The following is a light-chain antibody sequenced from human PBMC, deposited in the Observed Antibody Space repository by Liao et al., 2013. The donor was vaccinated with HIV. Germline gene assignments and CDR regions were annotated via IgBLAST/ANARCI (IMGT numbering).Light chain of an antibody. CDR2: QDS. Sequence: SYVLTQPPSVSLAPGKTASITCGGNNIGSKSVHWYLQRPGQAPVLVIYQDSKRPSGIPERFSGSNSGNTATLTISGTQAMDEADYYCQAWDSSTVVFGGGTKLTVL. V-gene: IGLV3-21*01. J-gene: IGLJ3*02. CDR3: QAWDSSTVV. CDR1: NIGSKS.